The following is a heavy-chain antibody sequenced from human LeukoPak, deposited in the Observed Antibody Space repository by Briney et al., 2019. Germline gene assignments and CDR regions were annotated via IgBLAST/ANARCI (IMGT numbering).Heavy chain of an antibody. CDR3: ARGRYCSADTCSGGDAFHI. CDR2: IYTRGST. V-gene: IGHV4-4*07. CDR1: GGSISSYY. D-gene: IGHD2-15*01. J-gene: IGHJ3*02. Sequence: SETLSLTCTVSGGSISSYYWNWIRQPAGKGLEWIGRIYTRGSTNYNPSLKSRVTMSVDTSKNQFSLKLSSVTAADTAVYYCARGRYCSADTCSGGDAFHIWGQGTMVSVSS.